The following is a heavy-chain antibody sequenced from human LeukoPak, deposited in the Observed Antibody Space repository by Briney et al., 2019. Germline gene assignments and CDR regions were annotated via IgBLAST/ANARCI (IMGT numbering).Heavy chain of an antibody. V-gene: IGHV1-18*01. CDR2: ISAYNGNT. D-gene: IGHD3-10*01. CDR3: ARDLAGPSYGSGSSPFDY. CDR1: GYTFTSYG. Sequence: ASVKVSCKASGYTFTSYGISWVRQAPGKGLEWMGWISAYNGNTNYAQKLQGRVTMTTDTSTSTAYMELRSLRSDDTAVYYCARDLAGPSYGSGSSPFDYWGQGTLVTVSS. J-gene: IGHJ4*02.